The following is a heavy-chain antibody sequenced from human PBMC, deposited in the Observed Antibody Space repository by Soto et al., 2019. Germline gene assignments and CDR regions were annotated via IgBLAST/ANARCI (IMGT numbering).Heavy chain of an antibody. CDR2: INHSGST. D-gene: IGHD3-3*01. CDR3: ARSGDYDFWSGYYTFDY. J-gene: IGHJ4*02. V-gene: IGHV4-34*01. CDR1: GGSFSGYY. Sequence: PSETLSLTCAVYGGSFSGYYWSWIRQPPGKGLEWIGEINHSGSTNYNPSLKSRVTISVDTSKNQFSLKLSSVTAADTAVYYCARSGDYDFWSGYYTFDYWGQGTLVTVSS.